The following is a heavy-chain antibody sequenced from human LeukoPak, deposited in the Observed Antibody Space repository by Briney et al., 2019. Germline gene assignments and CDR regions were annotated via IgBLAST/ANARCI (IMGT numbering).Heavy chain of an antibody. CDR3: ARTQDYFDTTRYFDY. J-gene: IGHJ4*02. D-gene: IGHD3-22*01. Sequence: GASVKVSCKASGYTFTSNYMTWVRQAPGQGLEWMGWISGYNGATNYAQKFQGRVTMTTDTSTSTAYTELRSLRSDDTAIYYCARTQDYFDTTRYFDYWGQGTLVTVSS. V-gene: IGHV1-18*01. CDR2: ISGYNGAT. CDR1: GYTFTSNY.